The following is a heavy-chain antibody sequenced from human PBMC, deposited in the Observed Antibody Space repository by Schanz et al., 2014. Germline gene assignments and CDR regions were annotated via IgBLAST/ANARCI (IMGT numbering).Heavy chain of an antibody. J-gene: IGHJ4*02. D-gene: IGHD2-2*01. CDR1: GFTFSSYG. Sequence: QVQLVESGGGVVQPGRSLRLSCAASGFTFSSYGMHWVRQAPGKGLEWVAAMSYDGSIKYYGDSVKGRFTISRDNSKNTLYLNMNTLRSEDTAIYYYAKDSTHIGIVLVPTAIDYWGQGTLVTVSS. V-gene: IGHV3-30*18. CDR2: MSYDGSIK. CDR3: AKDSTHIGIVLVPTAIDY.